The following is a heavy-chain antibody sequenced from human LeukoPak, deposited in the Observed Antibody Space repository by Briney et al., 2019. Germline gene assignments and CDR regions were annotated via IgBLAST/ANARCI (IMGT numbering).Heavy chain of an antibody. V-gene: IGHV4-34*01. J-gene: IGHJ6*03. CDR1: GRSFSNYY. D-gene: IGHD1-7*01. Sequence: PSETLSLTCAVYGRSFSNYYWSWIRQTPGKGREWIGEFNDSGRTNYNPSLMSRVTVSVDTSKNQFSLRLTSVTATDTAVYYCARRWNYGRNYYIDVWGKGATASVSS. CDR3: ARRWNYGRNYYIDV. CDR2: FNDSGRT.